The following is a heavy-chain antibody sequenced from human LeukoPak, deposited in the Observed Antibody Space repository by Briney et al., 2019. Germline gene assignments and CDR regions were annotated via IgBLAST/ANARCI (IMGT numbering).Heavy chain of an antibody. V-gene: IGHV4-39*07. CDR2: IYSRGNT. Sequence: SETLSLTCTVSGASISSSSSYWRWIRQPPGKGLEWLGNIYSRGNTYYKPSLRSRVTISIDTSKNQFSLRLTSVTAADTAVYYCARGWFGELFDYWGQGTLVTVSS. CDR1: GASISSSSSY. CDR3: ARGWFGELFDY. D-gene: IGHD3-10*01. J-gene: IGHJ4*02.